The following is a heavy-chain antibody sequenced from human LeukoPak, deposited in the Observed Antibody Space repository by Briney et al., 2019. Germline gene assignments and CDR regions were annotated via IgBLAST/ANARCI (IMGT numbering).Heavy chain of an antibody. Sequence: SETLSLTCAVYGGSFSGYYWSWIRQPPGKGLEWIGEINHSGSTNYNPSLKSRVTISVDTSKNQFSLNLSSVTAADTAVYYCARDSTPYGHSGYWGQGTLVTVSP. CDR1: GGSFSGYY. CDR3: ARDSTPYGHSGY. CDR2: INHSGST. J-gene: IGHJ4*02. V-gene: IGHV4-34*01. D-gene: IGHD4-17*01.